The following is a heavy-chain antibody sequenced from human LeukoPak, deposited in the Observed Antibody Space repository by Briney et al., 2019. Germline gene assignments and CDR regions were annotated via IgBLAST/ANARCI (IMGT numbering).Heavy chain of an antibody. D-gene: IGHD6-19*01. CDR1: GYTFTGYY. V-gene: IGHV1-2*02. Sequence: ASVKVSCKASGYTFTGYYMHWVRQAPGQGLEWMGWINPNSGGTNYAQKFQGRVTMTRDTSISTAYMELSRLRSDDTAVYYCAREVASSGRDDAFDIWGQGTMVTVSS. CDR2: INPNSGGT. J-gene: IGHJ3*02. CDR3: AREVASSGRDDAFDI.